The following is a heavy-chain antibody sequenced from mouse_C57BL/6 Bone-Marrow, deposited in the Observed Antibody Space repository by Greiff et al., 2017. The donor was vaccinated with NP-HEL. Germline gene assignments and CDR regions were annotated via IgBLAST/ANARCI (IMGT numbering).Heavy chain of an antibody. CDR3: AREGDYGPYWYFDV. CDR1: GYTFTSYW. D-gene: IGHD1-1*01. V-gene: IGHV1-50*01. Sequence: QVQLQQPGAELVKPGASVKLSCKASGYTFTSYWMQWVKQRPGQGLEWIGEIDPSDSYTNYNQKFKGKATLNVDTSSSTAYMQLSSLTSEDSAVYYSAREGDYGPYWYFDVGGTGTTVTVSS. J-gene: IGHJ1*03. CDR2: IDPSDSYT.